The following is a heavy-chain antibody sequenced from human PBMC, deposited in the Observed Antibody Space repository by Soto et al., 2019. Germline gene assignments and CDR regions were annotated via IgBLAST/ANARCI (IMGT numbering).Heavy chain of an antibody. J-gene: IGHJ5*02. Sequence: QVQLQESGPELVKPSQTLSLTCLVSGDSIISDDYYWSWIRQPPGRGLEWIGYIYNSGSTHYNPSLKSRVTMSVDTSRSQISLRLSPVTAADTAVYFCARVDDSSSFGWFDPWGQGTLVTVSS. V-gene: IGHV4-30-4*01. CDR3: ARVDDSSSFGWFDP. CDR2: IYNSGST. D-gene: IGHD6-13*01. CDR1: GDSIISDDYY.